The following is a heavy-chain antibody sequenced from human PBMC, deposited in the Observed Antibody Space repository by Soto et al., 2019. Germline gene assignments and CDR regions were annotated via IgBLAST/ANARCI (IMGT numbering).Heavy chain of an antibody. CDR3: AKGSYYDSSGYSPFDY. J-gene: IGHJ4*02. D-gene: IGHD3-22*01. V-gene: IGHV3-23*01. Sequence: FQKHSRAASGVTVSRSGMSSGRQGPGRGLECVSAISGSGGSTYYADSVKGRFTISRDNSKNTLYLQMNSLRAEDTAVYYCAKGSYYDSSGYSPFDYWGQGTLVTVSS. CDR2: ISGSGGST. CDR1: GVTVSRSG.